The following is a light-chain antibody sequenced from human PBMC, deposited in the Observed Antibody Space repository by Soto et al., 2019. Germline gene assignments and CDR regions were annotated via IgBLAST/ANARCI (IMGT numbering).Light chain of an antibody. Sequence: QAVVTQPPSVSGAPGQRVTISCTGSSYNIGAFYDVHWYQQLPGTAPKLLIYGNNNRPSGVPDRFSGSKSGTSASLAITGLQAEDEADYYCQSYDSSLSGWVFGGGTKLTVL. CDR2: GNN. CDR1: SYNIGAFYD. CDR3: QSYDSSLSGWV. J-gene: IGLJ3*02. V-gene: IGLV1-40*01.